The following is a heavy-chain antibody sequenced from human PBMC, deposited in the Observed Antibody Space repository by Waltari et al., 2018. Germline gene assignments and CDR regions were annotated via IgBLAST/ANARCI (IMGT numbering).Heavy chain of an antibody. Sequence: QVQLQQWGAGLLKPSETLSLTCAVYGGSFSGYYWSWIRQPPGKGLEWIGEINHSGSTNYNPSLKSRVTISVDTSKNQFSLKLSSVTAADTAVYYCARGGRTRRGFFDYWGQGTLVTVSS. CDR2: INHSGST. D-gene: IGHD2-15*01. V-gene: IGHV4-34*01. CDR1: GGSFSGYY. CDR3: ARGGRTRRGFFDY. J-gene: IGHJ4*02.